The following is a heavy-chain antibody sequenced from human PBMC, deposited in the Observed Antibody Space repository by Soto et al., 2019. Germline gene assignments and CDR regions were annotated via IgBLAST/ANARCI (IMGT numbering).Heavy chain of an antibody. CDR3: ARPRYYYDSSGYYQRXFDY. V-gene: IGHV4-39*01. Sequence: PSETLSLTCTVSGGSISSSSYYWGWIRQPPGKGLELIGSIYYSGSTYYNPSLKSRVTISVDTSKNQLSLKLSSVTAADTAVYYCARPRYYYDSSGYYQRXFDYWGKGTLVXVXS. CDR2: IYYSGST. D-gene: IGHD3-22*01. J-gene: IGHJ4*02. CDR1: GGSISSSSYY.